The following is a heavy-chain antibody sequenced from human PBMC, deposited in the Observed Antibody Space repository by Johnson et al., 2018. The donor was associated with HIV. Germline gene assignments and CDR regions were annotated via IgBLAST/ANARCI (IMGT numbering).Heavy chain of an antibody. Sequence: MLLVESGGGVVRPGGSLRLSCAASGFTFDYYGMSWVRQAPGKGLEWVSGISNSGGSTYFADSVKGRFTISRDNAKNSLYLQMNSLRAEDTALYYCARGFGNSGYYYGRFGAFDIWGQGTMVTVSS. CDR1: GFTFDYYG. CDR3: ARGFGNSGYYYGRFGAFDI. J-gene: IGHJ3*02. CDR2: ISNSGGST. V-gene: IGHV3-20*04. D-gene: IGHD3-22*01.